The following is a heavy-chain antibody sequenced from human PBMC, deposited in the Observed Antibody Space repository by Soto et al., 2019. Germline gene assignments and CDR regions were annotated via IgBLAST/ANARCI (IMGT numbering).Heavy chain of an antibody. D-gene: IGHD3-10*01. J-gene: IGHJ5*02. CDR3: ARDWPYYYGSGTGTVENDP. V-gene: IGHV1-18*01. CDR2: ISAYNGNT. Sequence: ASVKVSCKASGYTFTSYGISWVRQAPGQGLEWMGWISAYNGNTNYAQKLQGRVTMTTDTSTSTAYMELRSLRSDDTAVYYCARDWPYYYGSGTGTVENDPWGQGTLVTVSS. CDR1: GYTFTSYG.